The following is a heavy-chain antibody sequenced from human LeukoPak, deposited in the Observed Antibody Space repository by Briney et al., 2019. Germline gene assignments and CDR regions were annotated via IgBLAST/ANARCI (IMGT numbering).Heavy chain of an antibody. J-gene: IGHJ4*02. V-gene: IGHV4-59*08. Sequence: SETLSLTCTVSGGSISGYYWSWIRQPPGKGLEWIAYIYFTGTTNYNPSLQSRVTISVDTSKNQFSLRLTSVTAADTAVYNCARFSDYYDSSGHYLDYWGQGTLVAVSS. CDR3: ARFSDYYDSSGHYLDY. CDR1: GGSISGYY. CDR2: IYFTGTT. D-gene: IGHD3-22*01.